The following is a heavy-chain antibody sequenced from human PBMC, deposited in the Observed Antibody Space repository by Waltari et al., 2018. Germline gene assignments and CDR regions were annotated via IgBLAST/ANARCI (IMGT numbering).Heavy chain of an antibody. V-gene: IGHV4-38-2*01. CDR1: GSSISSGYY. J-gene: IGHJ3*02. CDR3: ARQSGSYSVVGAFDI. D-gene: IGHD1-26*01. CDR2: SYHSGST. Sequence: QVQLQESGPGLVKPSETLSLTCAVSGSSISSGYYWGWIRQPPGKGLEWIGSSYHSGSTYYNPSLKSRVTISVDTSKDQFSLKLSSVTAADTAVYYCARQSGSYSVVGAFDIWGQGTMVTVSS.